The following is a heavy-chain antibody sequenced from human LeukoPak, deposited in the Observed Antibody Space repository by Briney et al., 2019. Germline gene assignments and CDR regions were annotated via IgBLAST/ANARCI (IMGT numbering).Heavy chain of an antibody. CDR3: AQGYVSHYYYGMDV. Sequence: GGSLRLSCAASGFTFSSYVMSWVRQAPGKGLEWVSGISGSGGSTYYADSLKGRFTISRDNSKNTLYLQMSSLRAEDTATYYCAQGYVSHYYYGMDVWGQGTTATVSS. CDR2: ISGSGGST. V-gene: IGHV3-23*01. CDR1: GFTFSSYV. J-gene: IGHJ6*02. D-gene: IGHD5-12*01.